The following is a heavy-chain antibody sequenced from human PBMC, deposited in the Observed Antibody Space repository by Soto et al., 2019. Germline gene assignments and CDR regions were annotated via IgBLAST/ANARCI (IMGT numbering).Heavy chain of an antibody. CDR2: ISASGGNT. J-gene: IGHJ4*02. Sequence: PGGSLRLSCAASGLTFSYYVMSWVRQAPGKGLEWVSGISASGGNTYHADSVKGRFTISRDNSKNTLYLQMNSLRDEDTAVYYCAKVRVAGSTSYYFDSWGQGTLVTVSS. V-gene: IGHV3-23*01. CDR1: GLTFSYYV. D-gene: IGHD2-2*01. CDR3: AKVRVAGSTSYYFDS.